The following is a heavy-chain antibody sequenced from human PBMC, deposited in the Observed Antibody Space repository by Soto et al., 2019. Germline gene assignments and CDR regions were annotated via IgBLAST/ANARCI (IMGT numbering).Heavy chain of an antibody. Sequence: GGSLRLSCAASGFTFSSYAMSWVRQGPGKGLEWVSAISGSGGNTYYADSVKGRFTISRDNSKNTLYLQMNSLRAEDTAVYYCAKDRDRGGNWNSRFDPWGQGTLVTVSS. D-gene: IGHD1-7*01. CDR2: ISGSGGNT. CDR3: AKDRDRGGNWNSRFDP. CDR1: GFTFSSYA. V-gene: IGHV3-23*01. J-gene: IGHJ5*02.